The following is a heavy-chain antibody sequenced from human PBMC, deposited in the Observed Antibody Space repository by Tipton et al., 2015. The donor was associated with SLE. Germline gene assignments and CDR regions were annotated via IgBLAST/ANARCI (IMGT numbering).Heavy chain of an antibody. CDR2: IYYSGTT. CDR1: GGSINSYY. D-gene: IGHD3-10*01. J-gene: IGHJ6*02. CDR3: ARGSRGVGFDV. Sequence: TLSLTCTVSGGSINSYYWGWIRQPPGKGLEWIAYIYYSGTTNYNPSLKSRVSISVDTSKNHFSLNLYSVTAADTAVYYCARGSRGVGFDVWGHGTTVIVSS. V-gene: IGHV4-59*01.